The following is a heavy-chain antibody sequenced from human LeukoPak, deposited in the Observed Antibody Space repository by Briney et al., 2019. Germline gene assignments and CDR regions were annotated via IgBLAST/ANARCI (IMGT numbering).Heavy chain of an antibody. CDR3: ARRTEAAHDY. Sequence: ASVKVSCKASGYTFTSYDINWVRQATGQGPGWMGWMNPNSGDIGYAQKFQGRVTMTRDTSIRTAYMQLSSLTSEDTAVYFCARRTEAAHDYWGQGTLVTVSS. V-gene: IGHV1-8*01. J-gene: IGHJ4*02. CDR2: MNPNSGDI. CDR1: GYTFTSYD.